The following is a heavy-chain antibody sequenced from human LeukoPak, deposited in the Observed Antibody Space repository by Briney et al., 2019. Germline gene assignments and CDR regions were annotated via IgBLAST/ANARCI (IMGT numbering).Heavy chain of an antibody. D-gene: IGHD5-18*01. CDR1: GFTFSSYG. Sequence: GGSLRLSCAASGFTFSSYGMHWVRQAPGRWLEWVAAISYDGRNKEYVDSVKGRFTISRDNSKNTLYLQMNSLRAEDTAVYYCAKDRGYSHGFDYWGQGTLVTVSS. CDR2: ISYDGRNK. J-gene: IGHJ4*02. CDR3: AKDRGYSHGFDY. V-gene: IGHV3-30*18.